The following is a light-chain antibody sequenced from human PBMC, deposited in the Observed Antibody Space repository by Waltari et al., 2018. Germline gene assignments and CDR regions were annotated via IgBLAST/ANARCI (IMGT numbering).Light chain of an antibody. Sequence: QSALTQPASVSGSPGQSITIPCTGTSSDVGAYNYVSWYQQHPGNAPKLMIFDVSNRPSGVSNRFSGSKSGNTASLTISGLQAEDEADYYCSSYISSSTLELFGGGTSLTVL. CDR2: DVS. J-gene: IGLJ2*01. V-gene: IGLV2-14*03. CDR3: SSYISSSTLEL. CDR1: SSDVGAYNY.